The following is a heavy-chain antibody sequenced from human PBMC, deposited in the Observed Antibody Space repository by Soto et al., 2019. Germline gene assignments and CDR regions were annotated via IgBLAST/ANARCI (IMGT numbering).Heavy chain of an antibody. CDR1: GFTFSTYA. V-gene: IGHV3-23*01. CDR3: ANGPVVGANYKYYDMDV. D-gene: IGHD1-26*01. Sequence: GGSLRLSCAASGFTFSTYAMGWVRQAPGKGLEWVSVVSSGGGTHYADSVEGRFTISRDNSKNTLYLQMDNLRAEDTAHYFCANGPVVGANYKYYDMDVWGRGTTVTVSS. J-gene: IGHJ6*02. CDR2: VSSGGGT.